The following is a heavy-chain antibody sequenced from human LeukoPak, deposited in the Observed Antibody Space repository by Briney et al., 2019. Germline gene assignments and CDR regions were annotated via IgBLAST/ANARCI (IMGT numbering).Heavy chain of an antibody. V-gene: IGHV3-7*03. Sequence: GGSLRLSCAASGFIFKDYWMIWARQASGKGLEWVANIKQDGSEKYYVDSVKGRFTISRDNAKNSLYLQMNTLRAEDTAMYYCAKDAQPRSRWFDPWGQGTLVTVSS. J-gene: IGHJ5*02. CDR1: GFIFKDYW. D-gene: IGHD3-16*01. CDR2: IKQDGSEK. CDR3: AKDAQPRSRWFDP.